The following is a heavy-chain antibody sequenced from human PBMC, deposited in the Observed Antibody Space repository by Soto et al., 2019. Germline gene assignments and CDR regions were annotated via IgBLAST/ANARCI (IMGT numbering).Heavy chain of an antibody. V-gene: IGHV3-21*01. CDR3: NVPPYSGYDEGNDY. CDR2: ISSSSSYI. D-gene: IGHD5-12*01. J-gene: IGHJ4*02. Sequence: EVQLVESGGGLVKPGGSLRLSCAASGFTFSSYSMNWVRQAPGKGLEWVSSISSSSSYIYYADSVKGRFTISRDNAKNSLYLQMNSLRAEDTAVYYCNVPPYSGYDEGNDYWGQGTLVTVSS. CDR1: GFTFSSYS.